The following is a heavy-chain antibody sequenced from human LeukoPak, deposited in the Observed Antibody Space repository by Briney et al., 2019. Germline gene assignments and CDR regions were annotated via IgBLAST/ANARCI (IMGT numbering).Heavy chain of an antibody. Sequence: GGTLRLSCAATGLTFSSYGMSWVRQAPGKGLEWVSAISGSGGRTYYADSVKGRFTVSRDNSKNTLYLQMNSLRAEDTAVYYCAKDRVGATLYFDCWGQGTLVTVSS. CDR2: ISGSGGRT. J-gene: IGHJ4*02. CDR3: AKDRVGATLYFDC. CDR1: GLTFSSYG. D-gene: IGHD1-26*01. V-gene: IGHV3-23*01.